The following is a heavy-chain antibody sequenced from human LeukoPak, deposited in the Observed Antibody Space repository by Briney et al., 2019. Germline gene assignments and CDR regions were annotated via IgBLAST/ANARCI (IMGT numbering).Heavy chain of an antibody. D-gene: IGHD3-10*01. V-gene: IGHV3-30*18. CDR1: GFTFSSYG. CDR3: AKDRITMVRGVIPHFDY. Sequence: PGRSLRLSCAASGFTFSSYGMHWVRQAPGKGLEWVAVISYDGSNKYYADSVKGRFTISRDNSKNTLYLQMNSLRAEDTAVYYCAKDRITMVRGVIPHFDYWGQGTLVTVSS. J-gene: IGHJ4*02. CDR2: ISYDGSNK.